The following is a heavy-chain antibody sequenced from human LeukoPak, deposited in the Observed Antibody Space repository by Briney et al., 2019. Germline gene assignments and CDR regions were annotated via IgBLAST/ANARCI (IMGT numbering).Heavy chain of an antibody. CDR2: ISGSGGST. V-gene: IGHV3-23*01. J-gene: IGHJ4*02. Sequence: PGGSLRLSCVVSGFTFSSYGMSWVRQAPGKGLEWVSAISGSGGSTYYADSVKGRFTISRDNAKNSLYLQMNSLRAEDTAVYYCARVLHKRNYDSTTYYGYWGQGTLVTVSS. D-gene: IGHD3-22*01. CDR3: ARVLHKRNYDSTTYYGY. CDR1: GFTFSSYG.